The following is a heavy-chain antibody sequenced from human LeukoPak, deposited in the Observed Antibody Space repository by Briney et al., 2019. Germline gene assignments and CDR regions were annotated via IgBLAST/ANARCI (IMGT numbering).Heavy chain of an antibody. D-gene: IGHD2-15*01. Sequence: GGSLRLSCAAYGFTFSNSWMTWVRHAAGKDLEFVATINPDGSKVAYVGSVKGRFTISRDNAKNSVYLQMSSLRVEETGVFYCARDRGYSSFDYWGQGALVAVSS. CDR2: INPDGSKV. CDR1: GFTFSNSW. J-gene: IGHJ4*02. CDR3: ARDRGYSSFDY. V-gene: IGHV3-7*01.